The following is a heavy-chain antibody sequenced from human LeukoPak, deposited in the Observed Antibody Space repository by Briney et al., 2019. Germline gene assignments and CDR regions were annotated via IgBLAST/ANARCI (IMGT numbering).Heavy chain of an antibody. CDR3: VRVEADSSGWWILNFDY. D-gene: IGHD6-19*01. V-gene: IGHV3-30*03. J-gene: IGHJ4*02. CDR2: ISYDGSNK. CDR1: GFTFSSYG. Sequence: GRSLRLSCAASGFTFSSYGMHWVRQAPGKGLEWVAVISYDGSNKYYADSVKGRFTISRDNDKNLLYLQMNSLRAEDTAVYHCVRVEADSSGWWILNFDYWGQGTLVTVSS.